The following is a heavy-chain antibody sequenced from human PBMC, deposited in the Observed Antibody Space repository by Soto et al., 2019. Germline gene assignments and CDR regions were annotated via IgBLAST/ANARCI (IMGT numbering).Heavy chain of an antibody. Sequence: QVQLVESGGGVVQPGRSLRLSCAASGFTFSRYGMHWVRQAPGKGLEWVALISYVGSKTYYADSVKGRFTISRDNSKYTLYLQMSSLRVEDTAVYYCAKVRLRDYSLGYVFDSWGQGTLVTVSS. V-gene: IGHV3-30*18. J-gene: IGHJ4*02. CDR1: GFTFSRYG. CDR2: ISYVGSKT. CDR3: AKVRLRDYSLGYVFDS. D-gene: IGHD5-18*01.